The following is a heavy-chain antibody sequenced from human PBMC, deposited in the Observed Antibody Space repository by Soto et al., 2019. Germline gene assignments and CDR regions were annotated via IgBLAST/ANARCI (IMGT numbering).Heavy chain of an antibody. J-gene: IGHJ6*02. CDR3: ASGFYYGAGGKNQGRYYYGRDV. D-gene: IGHD3-10*01. V-gene: IGHV4-30-2*01. Sequence: LSLTCAVSGGSISSGGYSWRWIRQPPGKGLEWIGYIYHSGSTYYNPSPQSRVTISVDRSKNQFSLKPRSLTDADTAVYYWASGFYYGAGGKNQGRYYYGRDVWGQGTTDTVSS. CDR1: GGSISSGGYS. CDR2: IYHSGST.